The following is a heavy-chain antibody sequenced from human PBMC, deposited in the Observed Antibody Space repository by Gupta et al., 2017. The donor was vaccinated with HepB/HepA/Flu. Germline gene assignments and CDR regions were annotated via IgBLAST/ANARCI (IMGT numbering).Heavy chain of an antibody. CDR2: VSFDGNKR. D-gene: IGHD2/OR15-2a*01. CDR1: GFTFSSHD. J-gene: IGHJ6*02. CDR3: AKAADQVLYPSYGMVV. Sequence: QAHLLESVGGVVQPGTSLRPSCAVPGFTFSSHDMHGRRQSPVRGLEWLAVVSFDGNKRYYADSEKDRFTISRDNSEYTVSLQLNRMRAEDTAIYYCAKAADQVLYPSYGMVVWGQGTTVTVSS. V-gene: IGHV3-30*18.